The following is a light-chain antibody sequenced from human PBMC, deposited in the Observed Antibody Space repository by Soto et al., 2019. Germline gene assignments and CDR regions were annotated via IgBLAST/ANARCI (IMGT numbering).Light chain of an antibody. CDR3: CSYAVTYYV. V-gene: IGLV2-11*01. Sequence: QSALTQPRSVSGSPGQSVTISCTGTSSDVGGYNYVSWYQQHPGKAPKFMIYDVSTRPSGVPDRFSGSKSGNTASLTISGLQAEDEADYYCCSYAVTYYVFGTGTKLTVL. CDR2: DVS. J-gene: IGLJ1*01. CDR1: SSDVGGYNY.